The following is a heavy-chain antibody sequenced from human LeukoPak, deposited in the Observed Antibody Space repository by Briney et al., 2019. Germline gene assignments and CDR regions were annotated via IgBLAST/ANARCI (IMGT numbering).Heavy chain of an antibody. CDR2: IYYSGST. J-gene: IGHJ4*02. CDR1: GGSISSGDYY. CDR3: AXXLYCGGXXXXXXXXVPXDY. V-gene: IGHV4-30-4*08. Sequence: SETLSLTCTVSGGSISSGDYYWSWIRQPPGKGLEWIGYIYYSGSTYYNPSLKSRVTISVYTTKNQFSLKLSPVPAADTAVYXXAXXLYCGGXXXXXXXXVPXDYXGQGTLVTVXS. D-gene: IGHD2-21*01.